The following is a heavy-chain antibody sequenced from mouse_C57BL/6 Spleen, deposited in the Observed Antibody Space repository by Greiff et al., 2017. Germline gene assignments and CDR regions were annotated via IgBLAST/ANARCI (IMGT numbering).Heavy chain of an antibody. CDR2: IDPSDSYT. V-gene: IGHV1-50*01. J-gene: IGHJ3*01. D-gene: IGHD1-1*01. Sequence: QQSCKASGYTFTSYWMQWVKQRPGQGLEWIGEIDPSDSYTNYNQKFKGKATLTVDTSSSTAYMQLSSLTSEDSAVYYCAGRGFAYWGQGTLVTVSA. CDR3: AGRGFAY. CDR1: GYTFTSYW.